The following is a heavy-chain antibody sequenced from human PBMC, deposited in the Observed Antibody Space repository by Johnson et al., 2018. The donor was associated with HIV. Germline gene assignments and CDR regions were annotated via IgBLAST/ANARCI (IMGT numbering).Heavy chain of an antibody. D-gene: IGHD1-26*01. J-gene: IGHJ3*02. V-gene: IGHV3-11*04. Sequence: QVQLVESGGGLVKPGRSLRLSCAASGFTFSDYYMSWIRQAPGKGLEWVSYISSSGSTIYYADSVKGRFTISRDNAKNSLYLQMNSLRAEDTAVYYCAKTRIVGANEDAFDIWGQGTMVTGSS. CDR2: ISSSGSTI. CDR1: GFTFSDYY. CDR3: AKTRIVGANEDAFDI.